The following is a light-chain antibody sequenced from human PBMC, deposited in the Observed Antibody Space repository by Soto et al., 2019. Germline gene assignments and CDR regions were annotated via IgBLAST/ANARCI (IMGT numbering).Light chain of an antibody. J-gene: IGLJ2*01. Sequence: QSVVTQPPSVSGAPGQRVTISCTGTSSNIGAGYDVHWYQHLPGTAPKLLIYGNTIRPSGVPDRFSASKSGTSASLAITGLQPEDEAEYYCQSYDSGLVGLVFGTGTKLTVL. CDR3: QSYDSGLVGLV. V-gene: IGLV1-40*01. CDR2: GNT. CDR1: SSNIGAGYD.